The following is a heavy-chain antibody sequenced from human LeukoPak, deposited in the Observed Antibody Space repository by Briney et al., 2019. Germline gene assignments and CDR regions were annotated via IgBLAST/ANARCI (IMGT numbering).Heavy chain of an antibody. CDR3: AKERGYSSGWGGYFDY. J-gene: IGHJ4*02. CDR2: ISYDGSNK. CDR1: GFTFSSYG. Sequence: PGGSLRLSCAASGFTFSSYGMHWVRQAPGKGLEWVAVISYDGSNKYYADSVKGRFTISRDNSKNTLYLQMNSLRAEDTAVYYCAKERGYSSGWGGYFDYWGQGTLVTVSS. D-gene: IGHD6-19*01. V-gene: IGHV3-30*18.